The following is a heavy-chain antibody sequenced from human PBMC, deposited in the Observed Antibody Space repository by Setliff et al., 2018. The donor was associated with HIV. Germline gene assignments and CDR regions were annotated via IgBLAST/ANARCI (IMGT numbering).Heavy chain of an antibody. J-gene: IGHJ6*02. V-gene: IGHV4-61*01. Sequence: KTSETLSLTCTVSGDSISSCISTHYCTWIRQPPGAGLEWIGYIFNSGTTNYNPSLKSRVTISLDTSKNQFSLKLNSVTAADTAVYYCARAPRTSGVVGYYYYYGMDVWGQGTTVTVSS. D-gene: IGHD2-21*01. CDR3: ARAPRTSGVVGYYYYYGMDV. CDR2: IFNSGTT. CDR1: GDSISSCISTHY.